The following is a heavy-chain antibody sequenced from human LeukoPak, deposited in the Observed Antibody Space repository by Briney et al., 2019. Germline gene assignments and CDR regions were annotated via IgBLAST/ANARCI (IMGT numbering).Heavy chain of an antibody. J-gene: IGHJ4*02. CDR3: ARSGTYYYDSSGYYLGV. CDR1: GGSISSYY. Sequence: PSETLSLTCTVAGGSISSYYWSWIRQPPGKGLEWIGYIYYSGSTNYNPSLKSRVTISVDTSKNQFSLKLSSVTAADTAVYYCARSGTYYYDSSGYYLGVWGQGTLVTVSS. CDR2: IYYSGST. D-gene: IGHD3-22*01. V-gene: IGHV4-59*01.